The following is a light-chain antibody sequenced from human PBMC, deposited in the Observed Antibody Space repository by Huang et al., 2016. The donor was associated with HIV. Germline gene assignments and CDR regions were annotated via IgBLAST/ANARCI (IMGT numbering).Light chain of an antibody. V-gene: IGKV3-11*01. CDR2: DAS. CDR3: QHRSNCPLT. J-gene: IGKJ4*01. CDR1: QSVSSY. Sequence: EIVLTQSPATLSLSPRERATLSCRASQSVSSYLAWYQQKPGPAPRLLIYDASHRATGIPARFSGSGSGTDFTLTISSLEPEDFAVYFCQHRSNCPLTFGGGTRVEIK.